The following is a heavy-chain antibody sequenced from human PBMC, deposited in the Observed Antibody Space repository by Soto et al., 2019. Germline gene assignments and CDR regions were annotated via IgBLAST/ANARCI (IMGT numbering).Heavy chain of an antibody. CDR1: GYTFTAHY. CDR2: INSYNGDT. D-gene: IGHD6-19*01. V-gene: IGHV1-18*04. CDR3: ARDQWLKVPAVVGDKFDS. J-gene: IGHJ5*01. Sequence: GASVKVSCKASGYTFTAHYIPWVRQAPGQGLEWMGWINSYNGDTKYARKYQDRITLTKDKSTRTVYMELTSLRSDDTAVYYCARDQWLKVPAVVGDKFDSWGQGTLVTVSS.